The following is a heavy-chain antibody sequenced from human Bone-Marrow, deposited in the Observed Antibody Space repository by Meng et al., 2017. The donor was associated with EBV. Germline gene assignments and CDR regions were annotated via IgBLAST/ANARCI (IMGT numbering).Heavy chain of an antibody. CDR1: GGSISSSNW. J-gene: IGHJ4*02. CDR2: IYHSGST. CDR3: ARADVDTSMVNPKLSFDY. V-gene: IGHV4-4*02. Sequence: QVQLQESGPGLVKPSGTLSLPCAVSGGSISSSNWWSWVRQPPGKGLEWIGEIYHSGSTNYNPSLKSRVTISVDKSKNQFSLKLSSVTAADTAVYYCARADVDTSMVNPKLSFDYWGQGTLVTVSS. D-gene: IGHD5-18*01.